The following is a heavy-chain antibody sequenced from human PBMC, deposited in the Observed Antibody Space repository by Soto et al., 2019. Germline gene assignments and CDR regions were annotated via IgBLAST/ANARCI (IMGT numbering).Heavy chain of an antibody. CDR1: GFTFSSYA. V-gene: IGHV3-23*01. Sequence: GSLRLSCAASGFTFSSYAMNWVRQAPGKGLDWVSVISGSVGSIYYADSVKGRFTISRDNSKNTLNLQMNSLRAEDTAVYYCARRSSSWYFDYWGQGTLVTVSS. D-gene: IGHD6-13*01. CDR2: ISGSVGSI. CDR3: ARRSSSWYFDY. J-gene: IGHJ4*02.